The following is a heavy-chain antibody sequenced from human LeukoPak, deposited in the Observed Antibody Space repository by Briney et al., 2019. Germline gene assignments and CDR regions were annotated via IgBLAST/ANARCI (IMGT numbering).Heavy chain of an antibody. CDR2: IRYDGSNK. V-gene: IGHV3-30*02. Sequence: GGSLRLSCAASGFTFSNSDMHWVRQAPGKGLEWVAFIRYDGSNKYYADSVKGRFTISRDNAKNSLYLQMNSLRAEDTAVYYCARSVSIRGYTYGFDAFDIWGQGTMVTVSS. D-gene: IGHD5-18*01. J-gene: IGHJ3*02. CDR3: ARSVSIRGYTYGFDAFDI. CDR1: GFTFSNSD.